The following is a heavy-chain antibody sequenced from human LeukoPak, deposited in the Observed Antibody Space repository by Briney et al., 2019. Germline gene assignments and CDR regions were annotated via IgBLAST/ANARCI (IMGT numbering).Heavy chain of an antibody. V-gene: IGHV1-18*01. Sequence: ASVKVSCKASGYTFTCHGISWVRQAPGQGLEWMGWISVYTTSTAYTERLQDRITMTTDPSTSTAYLELRSLRFDDTAVYYCARRHVDHGADHWGQGTLVTVSS. CDR2: ISVYTTST. CDR3: ARRHVDHGADH. CDR1: GYTFTCHG. J-gene: IGHJ5*02. D-gene: IGHD4/OR15-4a*01.